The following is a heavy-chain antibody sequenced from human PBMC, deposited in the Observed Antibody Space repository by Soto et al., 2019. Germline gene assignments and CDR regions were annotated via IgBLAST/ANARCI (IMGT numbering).Heavy chain of an antibody. V-gene: IGHV4-39*01. D-gene: IGHD3-10*01. J-gene: IGHJ4*02. Sequence: SETLSLTCTVSGGSIRSTSYYWGWIRQPPGKGLEWIGRIYYSGNTYYKPSLKSRVTMSVDTSKNQFSLRLSSVTAADTAVYYCTRYYYGSGSYFDYWRQGTLVTVSS. CDR1: GGSIRSTSYY. CDR3: TRYYYGSGSYFDY. CDR2: IYYSGNT.